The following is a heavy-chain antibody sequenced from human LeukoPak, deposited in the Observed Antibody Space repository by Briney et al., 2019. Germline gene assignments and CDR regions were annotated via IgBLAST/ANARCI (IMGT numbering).Heavy chain of an antibody. D-gene: IGHD6-19*01. CDR1: GFTFSNYW. Sequence: GGSLRLSCAASGFTFSNYWMSWVRQAPGKRREWVANIKQDGSEKYYVDSVKGRFSISRDNAKNSLYLQMNSLRAEDTAVYYCASVIAVAGDAFDIWGQGTMVTVSS. CDR2: IKQDGSEK. V-gene: IGHV3-7*01. J-gene: IGHJ3*02. CDR3: ASVIAVAGDAFDI.